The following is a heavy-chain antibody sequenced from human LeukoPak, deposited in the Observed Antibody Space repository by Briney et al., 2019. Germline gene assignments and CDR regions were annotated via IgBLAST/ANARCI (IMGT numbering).Heavy chain of an antibody. CDR1: GFTFNNYA. CDR2: ITSNGGTT. V-gene: IGHV3-64D*06. CDR3: LKDLTGSGDY. D-gene: IGHD3-10*01. Sequence: GGSLRLSCSASGFTFNNYAMHWVRQAPGKGLEYVSAITSNGGTTYYGDSVRGRFTISRDNSKNTVYLQVSSLRPEDTAVYYCLKDLTGSGDYWGQGTLVTVSS. J-gene: IGHJ4*02.